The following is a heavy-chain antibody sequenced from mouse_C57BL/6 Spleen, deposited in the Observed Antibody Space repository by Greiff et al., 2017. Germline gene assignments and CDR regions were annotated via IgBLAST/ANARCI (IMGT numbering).Heavy chain of an antibody. J-gene: IGHJ2*01. CDR3: ARDAYGY. CDR1: GFTFSSYA. Sequence: EVKLVESGGGLVKPGGSLKLSCAASGFTFSSYAMSWVRQTPEKRLEWVATISDGGSYTYYPDNVKGRFTISRDNAKNNLYLQMSHLKSEDTAMYYCARDAYGYWGQGTTLTVSS. D-gene: IGHD1-1*02. CDR2: ISDGGSYT. V-gene: IGHV5-4*01.